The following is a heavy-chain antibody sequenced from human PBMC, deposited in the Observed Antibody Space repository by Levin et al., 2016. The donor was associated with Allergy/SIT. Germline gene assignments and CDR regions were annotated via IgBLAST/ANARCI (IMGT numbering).Heavy chain of an antibody. J-gene: IGHJ4*02. D-gene: IGHD5-18*01. CDR2: IYYSGTA. V-gene: IGHV4-39*01. Sequence: SETLSLTCTVSGDSISRTDYYWGWVRQPPGKGLEWVATIYYSGTAYYNPSLKSRGTISLDTSKNQFSLKLSSMTAADTAVYYCASHVRYNYGPTTFDYWGQGTLVTVSS. CDR1: GDSISRTDYY. CDR3: ASHVRYNYGPTTFDY.